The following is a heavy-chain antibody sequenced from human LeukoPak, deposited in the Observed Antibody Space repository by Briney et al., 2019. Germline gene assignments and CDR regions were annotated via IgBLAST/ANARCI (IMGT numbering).Heavy chain of an antibody. D-gene: IGHD6-13*01. CDR2: IWYDGSNK. CDR3: AKDLYSSSWYGAFDI. CDR1: GFTFSSYG. Sequence: GGSLRLSCAASGFTFSSYGMHWVRQAPGKGLEWVAVIWYDGSNKYYADSVKGRFTISRDNSKNTLYLQMNSLRAEDTAVYYCAKDLYSSSWYGAFDIWGQGTMVTVSS. V-gene: IGHV3-33*06. J-gene: IGHJ3*02.